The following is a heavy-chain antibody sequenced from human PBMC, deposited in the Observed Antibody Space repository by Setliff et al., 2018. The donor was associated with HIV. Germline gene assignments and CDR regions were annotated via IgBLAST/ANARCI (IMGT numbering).Heavy chain of an antibody. CDR1: GYTFTSYG. J-gene: IGHJ4*02. V-gene: IGHV1-18*01. CDR2: ISGDNGDT. Sequence: ASVKVSCKASGYTFTSYGISWVRQAPGQGPEWMGWISGDNGDTNYAQKFQGRVTITTDESTSTAYMELSRLRSGDTAVYYCARSPRYSSGWYDSYFDQWGQGTLVTVS. CDR3: ARSPRYSSGWYDSYFDQ. D-gene: IGHD6-19*01.